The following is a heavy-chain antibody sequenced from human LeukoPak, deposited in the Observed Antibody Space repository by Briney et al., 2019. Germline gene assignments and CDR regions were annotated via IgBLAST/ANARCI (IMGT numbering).Heavy chain of an antibody. D-gene: IGHD5-12*01. CDR2: IYPVDSDT. Sequence: GESLKISCKGSGYSFTSYWIGWVRQMPGKGLEWMGIIYPVDSDTRYSPSFQGQVTISADKSISTAYLQWSSLKASDTAMYYCARQAATIGDYFDYWGQGTLVTVSS. J-gene: IGHJ4*02. V-gene: IGHV5-51*01. CDR3: ARQAATIGDYFDY. CDR1: GYSFTSYW.